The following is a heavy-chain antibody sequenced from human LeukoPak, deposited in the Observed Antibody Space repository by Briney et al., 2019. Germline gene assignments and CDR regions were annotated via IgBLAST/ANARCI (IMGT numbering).Heavy chain of an antibody. CDR2: IYNSGST. Sequence: PSETLSLTCTASGGSINTNYYYWGWIRQPPGKGLEWIGSIYNSGSTYYNPSLKSRVTISVDTSKNQFSLKLSSVTAADTAVYYCARVEMATISLDYWGQGTLVTVSS. J-gene: IGHJ4*02. CDR1: GGSINTNYYY. V-gene: IGHV4-39*07. D-gene: IGHD5-24*01. CDR3: ARVEMATISLDY.